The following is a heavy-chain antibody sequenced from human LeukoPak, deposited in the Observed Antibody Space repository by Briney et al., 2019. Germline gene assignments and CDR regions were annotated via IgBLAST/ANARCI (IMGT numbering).Heavy chain of an antibody. CDR1: GGSVSSYY. D-gene: IGHD1/OR15-1a*01. CDR2: IFTSGNT. V-gene: IGHV4-59*10. CDR3: ARYGNWNIPRFDP. J-gene: IGHJ5*02. Sequence: PSETLSLTCVVSGGSVSSYYWSWIRQSAGKGLEWIGRIFTSGNTNYNPSLKSRVTMSVDTSKNQLSLKLSSVTAADTAVYYCARYGNWNIPRFDPWGQGTLVTVSS.